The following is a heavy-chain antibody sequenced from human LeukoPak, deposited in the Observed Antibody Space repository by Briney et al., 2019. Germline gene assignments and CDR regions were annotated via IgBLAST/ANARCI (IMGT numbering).Heavy chain of an antibody. CDR3: ARVGPRYDSSGYYYYFDG. CDR2: IYNGGST. V-gene: IGHV3-66*01. J-gene: IGHJ4*02. D-gene: IGHD3-22*01. CDR1: RFTVTSNY. Sequence: GGSLRLSCAASRFTVTSNYMSWVRQAPEKRLECGSDIYNGGSTNYADSVKGRFTISRDNSKNTLYLQMNSLRAEDTAVYYCARVGPRYDSSGYYYYFDGWGQGTLVTVSS.